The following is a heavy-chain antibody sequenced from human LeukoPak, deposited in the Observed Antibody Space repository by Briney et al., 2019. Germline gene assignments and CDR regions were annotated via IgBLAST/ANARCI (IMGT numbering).Heavy chain of an antibody. CDR3: ARGGSRSYTSSTLDY. CDR2: ISYSGST. CDR1: GGSINVYY. J-gene: IGHJ4*02. V-gene: IGHV4-59*01. D-gene: IGHD6-6*01. Sequence: SETPSLTCSVSGGSINVYYWNWIRQSPGKGLEWIGSISYSGSTNYNSSLKSRVTISIDTSKNRFSLKVSSVTAADTAMYYCARGGSRSYTSSTLDYWGQGTLVTVSS.